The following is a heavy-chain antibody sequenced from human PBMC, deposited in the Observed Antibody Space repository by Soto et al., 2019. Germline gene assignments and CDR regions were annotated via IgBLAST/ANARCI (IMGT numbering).Heavy chain of an antibody. CDR3: ARLEAMDV. CDR2: TYYRSKWYN. CDR1: GASVSSNSAT. V-gene: IGHV6-1*01. Sequence: SQTLSLTCAISGASVSSNSATWNWVRQSPWRGLEWLGRTYYRSKWYNDYAGSVKSRITIKPDTSKNQFSLQLNSVTPEDTAVYYCARLEAMDVWGQGTTVTVSS. J-gene: IGHJ6*02.